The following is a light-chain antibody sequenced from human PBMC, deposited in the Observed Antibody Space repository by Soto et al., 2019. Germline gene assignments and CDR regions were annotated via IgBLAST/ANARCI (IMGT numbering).Light chain of an antibody. CDR2: DVS. Sequence: QSALTQPASVSGSPGQSITISCTGTSSDVGGYNYVSWYQQYPGKAPKLMIYDVSNRPSGVSYRFSGSKSGNTASLTISGLQAEDEADYYCSSYTSSSTLVFGGGTKLTVL. J-gene: IGLJ2*01. V-gene: IGLV2-14*01. CDR1: SSDVGGYNY. CDR3: SSYTSSSTLV.